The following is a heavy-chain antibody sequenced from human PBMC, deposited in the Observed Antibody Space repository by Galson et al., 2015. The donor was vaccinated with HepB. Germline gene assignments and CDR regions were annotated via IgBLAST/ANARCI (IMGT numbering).Heavy chain of an antibody. D-gene: IGHD1-26*01. CDR1: GFSVSSHG. V-gene: IGHV3-7*03. Sequence: SLRLSCAASGFSVSSHGMSWVRQAPGKGLEWVANIQQDASEKYYVDSVKGRFIISRDNDKNSLYLQMNSLRAEDTAMYYCARDLLGSYEDWGQGTLVTVSS. J-gene: IGHJ4*02. CDR3: ARDLLGSYED. CDR2: IQQDASEK.